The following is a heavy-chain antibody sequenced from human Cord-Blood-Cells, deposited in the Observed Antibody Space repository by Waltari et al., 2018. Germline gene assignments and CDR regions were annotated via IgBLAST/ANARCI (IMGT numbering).Heavy chain of an antibody. CDR1: GFTFSSHW. J-gene: IGHJ4*02. Sequence: EVQLVESGGGLVQPGGSLRLSCAASGFTFSSHWMHWVRQAPGKGLVLVSRINSDGSSTSYADSVKGRFTISRDNAKNTLYLQMNSLRAEDTAVYYCARVAVYGDVFDYWGQGTLVTVSS. CDR3: ARVAVYGDVFDY. CDR2: INSDGSST. V-gene: IGHV3-74*01. D-gene: IGHD4-17*01.